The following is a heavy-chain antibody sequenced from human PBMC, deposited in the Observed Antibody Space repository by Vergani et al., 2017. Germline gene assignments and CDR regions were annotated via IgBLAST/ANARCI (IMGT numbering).Heavy chain of an antibody. J-gene: IGHJ6*02. D-gene: IGHD5-18*01. CDR1: GFTFSSYS. Sequence: EVQLVESGGGLVKPGGSLRLSCAASGFTFSSYSMNWVRQAPGKGLEWVSSISSSSSYIYYADSVKGRFTISRDNAKNSLYLQMNSLRAEDTAVYYCARGKWIQLWSTCMDVWGQGTTVTVSS. CDR2: ISSSSSYI. V-gene: IGHV3-21*04. CDR3: ARGKWIQLWSTCMDV.